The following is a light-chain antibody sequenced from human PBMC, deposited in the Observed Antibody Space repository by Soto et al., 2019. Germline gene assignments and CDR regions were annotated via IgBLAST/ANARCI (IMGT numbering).Light chain of an antibody. Sequence: QSALTQPRSVSGSPGQSVTISCTGSSRDVGGYNSVSWYQQHPGKAPKLMIYEGSKRPSGVSNRFSGSKSGNTASLTISGLQAEDEADYYCCSYAGSSTLNYVGGTGTEV. CDR3: CSYAGSSTLNYV. V-gene: IGLV2-23*03. J-gene: IGLJ1*01. CDR1: SRDVGGYNS. CDR2: EGS.